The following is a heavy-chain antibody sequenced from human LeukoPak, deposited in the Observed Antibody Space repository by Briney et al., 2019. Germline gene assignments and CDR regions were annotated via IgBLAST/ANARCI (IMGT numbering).Heavy chain of an antibody. V-gene: IGHV3-20*04. CDR1: GFTFDDYG. CDR2: IYWNGGST. D-gene: IGHD1-26*01. CDR3: ARDDGWDARGKGPDY. Sequence: GGTLRLSCAASGFTFDDYGMSWVRQAPGKGLEWVCRIYWNGGSTGYADSAKGRFTITRDNAKNSLYLQMNSLRAEDTALYYCARDDGWDARGKGPDYWGQGTLVIVSS. J-gene: IGHJ4*02.